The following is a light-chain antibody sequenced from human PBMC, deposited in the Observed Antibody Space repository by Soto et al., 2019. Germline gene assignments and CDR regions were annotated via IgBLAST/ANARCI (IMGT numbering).Light chain of an antibody. CDR1: SSDVGGYNY. V-gene: IGLV2-14*01. CDR2: EVS. J-gene: IGLJ1*01. Sequence: QSALTQPASVSGSPGQSITTSCTGTSSDVGGYNYVSWYQQHPGKAPKLMIYEVSNRPSGVSNRFSGYKSGHTASLTISGLQSEDEADYFCTSYTSSTTLDVFGTGTKVTVL. CDR3: TSYTSSTTLDV.